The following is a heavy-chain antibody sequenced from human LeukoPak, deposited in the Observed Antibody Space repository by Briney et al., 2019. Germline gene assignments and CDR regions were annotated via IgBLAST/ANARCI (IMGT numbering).Heavy chain of an antibody. CDR2: INWNGGST. J-gene: IGHJ3*02. CDR3: AGRGYCSGGSCYSAAFDI. Sequence: PGGSLRLSCAASGFTFDDYGMSWVRQAPGKGLEWVSGINWNGGSTGYADSVKGRFTISRDNAKNSLYLQMNSLRAEDTALCYCAGRGYCSGGSCYSAAFDIWGQGTMVTVSS. CDR1: GFTFDDYG. V-gene: IGHV3-20*04. D-gene: IGHD2-15*01.